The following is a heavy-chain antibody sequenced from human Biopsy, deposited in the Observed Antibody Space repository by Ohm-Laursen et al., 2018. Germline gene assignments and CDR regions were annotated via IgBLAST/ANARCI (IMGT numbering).Heavy chain of an antibody. V-gene: IGHV1-69*11. CDR2: IIPILRTT. CDR1: TGTFNSYG. J-gene: IGHJ4*02. Sequence: SEKASCKAPTGTFNSYGIISVRQAPGQGLEWMGRIIPILRTTAYAQTFLGRVTITADSPTSTVDMELTSLTSDDTAVYFCAREAIGYQLPCDDWGQGTLVTVSS. CDR3: AREAIGYQLPCDD. D-gene: IGHD2-2*01.